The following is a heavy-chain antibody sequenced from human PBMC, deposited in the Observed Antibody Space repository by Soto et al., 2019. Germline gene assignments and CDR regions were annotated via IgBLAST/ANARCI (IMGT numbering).Heavy chain of an antibody. CDR1: GFTFSSYA. CDR2: ISYDGSNK. J-gene: IGHJ6*02. Sequence: QVQLVESGGGVVQPGRSLRLSCVASGFTFSSYAMHWVRQAPGKGLEWVAVISYDGSNKYYADSVKGRFTISRDNSKNTLYLQMNSLRADDTAVYYCARDGYDFWSGDTRGYGMDVWGQGTTVTVSS. V-gene: IGHV3-30-3*01. D-gene: IGHD3-3*01. CDR3: ARDGYDFWSGDTRGYGMDV.